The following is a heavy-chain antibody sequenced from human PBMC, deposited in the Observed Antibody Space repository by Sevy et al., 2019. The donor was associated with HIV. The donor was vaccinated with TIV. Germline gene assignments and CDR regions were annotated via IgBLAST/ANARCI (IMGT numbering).Heavy chain of an antibody. CDR2: IYYSGST. CDR3: ARDRYPLDY. Sequence: SETLSLTCTVSGGSISSYYWRWIRQPPGKGLEWIGYIYYSGSTNYNPSLKSRVTISVDTSKNQFSLKLSSVTAADTAVYYCARDRYPLDYWGQGTLVTVSS. J-gene: IGHJ4*02. V-gene: IGHV4-59*01. CDR1: GGSISSYY. D-gene: IGHD3-9*01.